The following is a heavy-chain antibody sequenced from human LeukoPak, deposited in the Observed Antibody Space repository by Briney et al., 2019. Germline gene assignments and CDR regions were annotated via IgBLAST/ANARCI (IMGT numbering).Heavy chain of an antibody. D-gene: IGHD1-1*01. V-gene: IGHV3-30*04. CDR2: ISHDGGKK. CDR1: GFTLSRHP. Sequence: GGSLRLSCVASGFTLSRHPIFWVRQAPGKGLEWVAVISHDGGKKYYTDSVKGRFTISRDNAKNTLYLQMNSLRAEDTAVYYCASEGTTGTTWGPDYWGQGTLVTVSS. CDR3: ASEGTTGTTWGPDY. J-gene: IGHJ4*02.